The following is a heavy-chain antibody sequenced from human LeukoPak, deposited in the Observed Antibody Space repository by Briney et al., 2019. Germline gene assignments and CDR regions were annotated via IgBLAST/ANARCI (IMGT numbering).Heavy chain of an antibody. CDR1: GFTFSNYW. D-gene: IGHD6-6*01. J-gene: IGHJ4*02. CDR2: IKQDGSEK. V-gene: IGHV3-7*03. Sequence: GGSLRLSCAASGFTFSNYWMSWVRQAPGKGLEWVASIKQDGSEKYYVDSVKGRFTISRDNAKNSLYLQMNSLRAEDTAVYYCARSSIAARRGDYWGQGTLVTVSS. CDR3: ARSSIAARRGDY.